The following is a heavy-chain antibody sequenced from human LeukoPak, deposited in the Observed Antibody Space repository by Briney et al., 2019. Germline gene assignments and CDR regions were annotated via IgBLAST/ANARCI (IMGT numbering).Heavy chain of an antibody. CDR1: GFTFSRYW. CDR2: INQDGSEK. Sequence: GGSLRLSCAASGFTFSRYWMSWVRQGQGKGLEWVATINQDGSEKYYVDSVKGRFTISRDNAKNSLYLQMNSLRVEDTAVYYCARGVGLGEYIYGYPVYGGQGTLVTVSS. J-gene: IGHJ4*02. V-gene: IGHV3-7*01. D-gene: IGHD5-18*01. CDR3: ARGVGLGEYIYGYPVY.